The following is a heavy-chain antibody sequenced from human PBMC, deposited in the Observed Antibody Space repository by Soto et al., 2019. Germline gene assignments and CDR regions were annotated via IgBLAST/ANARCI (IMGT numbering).Heavy chain of an antibody. J-gene: IGHJ4*02. CDR3: ARRGGVGATTYDY. D-gene: IGHD1-26*01. CDR2: LYNTGST. V-gene: IGHV4-59*01. CDR1: GASISRYY. Sequence: SETLSLTCTVSGASISRYYWSWIRQSPGKGLEWIGYLYNTGSTIYNPSLKSRVTISVDTSKNQFSLKMNSVTAADTAVYYCARRGGVGATTYDYWGQGTLVTSPQ.